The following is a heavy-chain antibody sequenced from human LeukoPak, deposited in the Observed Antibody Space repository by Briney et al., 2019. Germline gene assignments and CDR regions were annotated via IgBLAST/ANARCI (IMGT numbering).Heavy chain of an antibody. D-gene: IGHD2-2*01. CDR3: AREGLGYCSSTSCRYDFDY. J-gene: IGHJ4*02. CDR2: IYTSGST. Sequence: SETLSLTCTVSGGSISSYYWSWIRQPAGKGLEWIGRIYTSGSTNYNPSLKSRVTMSVDMSKNQFSLKVRSVTAADTAVYYCAREGLGYCSSTSCRYDFDYWGQGTLVTVSS. V-gene: IGHV4-4*07. CDR1: GGSISSYY.